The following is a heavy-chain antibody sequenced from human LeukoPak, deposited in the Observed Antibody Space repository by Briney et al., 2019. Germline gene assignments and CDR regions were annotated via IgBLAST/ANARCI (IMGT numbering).Heavy chain of an antibody. CDR1: GFTFSDYY. J-gene: IGHJ6*02. CDR2: ISSSSSYT. V-gene: IGHV3-11*05. D-gene: IGHD5-18*01. CDR3: ARGRGDTTMVLVYYGMDV. Sequence: GGSLRLSCAASGFTFSDYYMLWIRQAPGKGLEWISFISSSSSYTNYADSVKGRFAISRDNAKSSLYLQMNSLRAEDTAVYYCARGRGDTTMVLVYYGMDVWGRGTAVTVSS.